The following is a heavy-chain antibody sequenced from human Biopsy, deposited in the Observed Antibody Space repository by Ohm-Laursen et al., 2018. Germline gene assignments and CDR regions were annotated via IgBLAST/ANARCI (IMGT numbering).Heavy chain of an antibody. D-gene: IGHD3-22*01. V-gene: IGHV4-59*01. CDR3: ARDRGYYSDRTVPGYFDL. CDR1: GDSISSYY. Sequence: SETLCLTCTVSGDSISSYYWSWIRQPPGKGLQWIGYVYYTGSTDYNPSLQSRVTISVDTSNNHFSLRLRSVTPADTAIYYCARDRGYYSDRTVPGYFDLWGRGTLVTVSS. J-gene: IGHJ2*01. CDR2: VYYTGST.